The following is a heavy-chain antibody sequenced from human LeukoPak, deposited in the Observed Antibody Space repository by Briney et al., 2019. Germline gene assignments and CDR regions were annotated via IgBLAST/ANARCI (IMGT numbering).Heavy chain of an antibody. CDR3: ARGEAAAAADWYFDL. J-gene: IGHJ2*01. CDR2: IYYSGST. D-gene: IGHD6-13*01. Sequence: SETLSLTCTVSGGSISSSSYYWGWIRQPPGKGLEWIGSIYYSGSTYYNPSLKSRVTISVDTSKNQFSLKLSSVTAADTAVYYCARGEAAAAADWYFDLWGRGTLITVSS. CDR1: GGSISSSSYY. V-gene: IGHV4-39*07.